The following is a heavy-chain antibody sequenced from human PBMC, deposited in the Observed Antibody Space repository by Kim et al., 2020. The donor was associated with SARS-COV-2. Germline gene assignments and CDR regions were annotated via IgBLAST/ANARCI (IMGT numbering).Heavy chain of an antibody. V-gene: IGHV3-33*01. CDR1: GFTFSSYG. CDR2: IWYDGSNK. J-gene: IGHJ6*02. D-gene: IGHD6-13*01. Sequence: GGSLRLSCAASGFTFSSYGMHWVRQAPGKGLEWVAVIWYDGSNKYYADSVKGRFTISRDNSKNTLYLQMNSLRAEDTAVYYCAREWSSSWSRPVYYYGMDVWGQGTTVTVSS. CDR3: AREWSSSWSRPVYYYGMDV.